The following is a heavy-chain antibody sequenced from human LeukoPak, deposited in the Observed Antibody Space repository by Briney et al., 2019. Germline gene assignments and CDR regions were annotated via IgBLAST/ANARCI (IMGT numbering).Heavy chain of an antibody. Sequence: ASVKVSCKASGYTFTSYDINWVRQATGQGLEWMGWMNPNSGNTDYAQKFQGRVTMTTDASTSTAYMELRSLRSDDTAVYYCARDSIVLIPTAMPHTKDYWGQGTLVTVSS. V-gene: IGHV1-8*01. CDR1: GYTFTSYD. J-gene: IGHJ4*02. CDR2: MNPNSGNT. D-gene: IGHD2-2*01. CDR3: ARDSIVLIPTAMPHTKDY.